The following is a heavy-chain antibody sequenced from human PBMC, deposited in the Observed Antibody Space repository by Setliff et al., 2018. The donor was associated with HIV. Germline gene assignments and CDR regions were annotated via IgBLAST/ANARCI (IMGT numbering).Heavy chain of an antibody. CDR1: GFTFSSYE. V-gene: IGHV3-48*03. Sequence: PGGSLRLSCAASGFTFSSYEMNWVRQAPGKGLEWLSYISSSGSTIYYADSVKGRFTTSRDNAKNSLFLEMNSLRAEDTAVYYCARAYNVYDYRFDSSGYDYWGQGTLVTVSS. J-gene: IGHJ4*02. CDR2: ISSSGSTI. D-gene: IGHD3-22*01. CDR3: ARAYNVYDYRFDSSGYDY.